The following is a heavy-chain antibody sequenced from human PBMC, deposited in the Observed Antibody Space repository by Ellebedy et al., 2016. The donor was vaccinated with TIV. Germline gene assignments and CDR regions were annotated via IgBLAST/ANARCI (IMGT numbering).Heavy chain of an antibody. CDR3: AREVFRRLSNGVVTDYYGMDV. CDR2: IYYSGST. J-gene: IGHJ6*02. Sequence: SETLSLTXTVSGGSISSYYWSWIRQPPGKGLEWIGYIYYSGSTNYNPSLKSRVTISVDTSKNQFSLKLSSVTAADTAVYYCAREVFRRLSNGVVTDYYGMDVWGQGTTVTVSS. D-gene: IGHD3-3*01. V-gene: IGHV4-59*12. CDR1: GGSISSYY.